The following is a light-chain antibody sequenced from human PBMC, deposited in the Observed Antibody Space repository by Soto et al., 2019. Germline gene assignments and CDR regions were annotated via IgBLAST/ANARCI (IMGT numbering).Light chain of an antibody. CDR1: QSVSSSS. J-gene: IGKJ1*01. CDR2: VAS. CDR3: QQYGTSPVS. Sequence: EIVLTQSPGTLSLSPGERATLSCRASQSVSSSSLAWYQQRPGQPPRLLIYVASSRATGIPDRFSGSGSGTDFTLTISRLAPEDFAVYYCQQYGTSPVSFGQGTKVEVK. V-gene: IGKV3-20*01.